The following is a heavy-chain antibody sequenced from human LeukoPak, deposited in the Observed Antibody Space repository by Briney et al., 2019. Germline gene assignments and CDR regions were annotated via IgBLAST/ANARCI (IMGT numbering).Heavy chain of an antibody. Sequence: ASVKVSCKASGGTSSSYAISWVRQAPGQGLEWMGGIIPIFGTANYAQKFQGRVTITADESTSTAYMELSSLRSEDTAVYYCARGGPNSEYQLLSEYYYYMDVWGKGTTVTVSS. V-gene: IGHV1-69*01. D-gene: IGHD2-2*01. J-gene: IGHJ6*03. CDR2: IIPIFGTA. CDR3: ARGGPNSEYQLLSEYYYYMDV. CDR1: GGTSSSYA.